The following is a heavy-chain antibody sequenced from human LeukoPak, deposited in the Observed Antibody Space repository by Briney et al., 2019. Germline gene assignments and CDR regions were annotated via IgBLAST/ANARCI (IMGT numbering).Heavy chain of an antibody. CDR3: ARGRYSNGWNDS. CDR2: ISDSGST. D-gene: IGHD5-12*01. V-gene: IGHV4-31*03. Sequence: NRSETLSLTCTVSGGSLDTSAYYWNWIRQHPGKGLEWIGFISDSGSTLYNPSLKSRVTISSDTSKNQFSLKLTSVTAADMAVYYCARGRYSNGWNDSWGQGTLVTVSS. J-gene: IGHJ5*01. CDR1: GGSLDTSAYY.